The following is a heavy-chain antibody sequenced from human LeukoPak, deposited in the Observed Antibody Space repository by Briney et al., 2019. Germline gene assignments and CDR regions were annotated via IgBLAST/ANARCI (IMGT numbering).Heavy chain of an antibody. CDR3: AKDTSSGWSSVYYGMDV. D-gene: IGHD6-19*01. J-gene: IGHJ6*02. Sequence: GGSLRLSCAASGFTFDDYAMHWVRRAPGKGLEWVSGISWNSGSIGYADSVKGRFTISRDNAKNSLYLQMNSLRAEDTALYYCAKDTSSGWSSVYYGMDVWGQGTTVTVSS. V-gene: IGHV3-9*01. CDR2: ISWNSGSI. CDR1: GFTFDDYA.